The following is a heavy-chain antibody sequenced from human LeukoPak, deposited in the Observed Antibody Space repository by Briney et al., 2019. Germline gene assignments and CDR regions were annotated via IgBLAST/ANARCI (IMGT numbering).Heavy chain of an antibody. D-gene: IGHD3-10*01. J-gene: IGHJ3*02. CDR3: ARDLKTYYYGSGSHDAFDI. V-gene: IGHV3-21*01. CDR1: GFTFSSYS. Sequence: GGSLRLSCAASGFTFSSYSMNWVRQAPGMGLEWVSSISSSSSYIYYADSVKGRFTISRDNAKNSLYLQMNSLRAEDTAVYYCARDLKTYYYGSGSHDAFDIWGQGTMVTVSS. CDR2: ISSSSSYI.